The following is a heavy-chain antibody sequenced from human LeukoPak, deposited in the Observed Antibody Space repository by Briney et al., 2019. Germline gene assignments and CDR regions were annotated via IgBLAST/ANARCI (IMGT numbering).Heavy chain of an antibody. J-gene: IGHJ4*02. CDR2: IYYSGST. CDR3: ARDQGGSYPPFDY. V-gene: IGHV4-39*07. Sequence: SETLSLTCTVSGGSISSSSYYWGWIRQPPGKGLEWIGSIYYSGSTYYNPSLKSRVTISVDTSKNRFSLKLSSVTAADTAVYYCARDQGGSYPPFDYWGQGTLVTVSS. CDR1: GGSISSSSYY. D-gene: IGHD1-26*01.